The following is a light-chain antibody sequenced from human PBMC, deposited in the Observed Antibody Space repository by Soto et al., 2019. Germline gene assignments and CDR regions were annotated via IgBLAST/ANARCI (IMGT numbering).Light chain of an antibody. CDR2: DVS. V-gene: IGLV2-14*01. J-gene: IGLJ1*01. CDR1: SSDIGTYNY. Sequence: QSVLTQPASVSGSPGQSITISCTGTSSDIGTYNYVSWYQQHPGKAPKLMIYDVSNRPSGVSNRFSGSKSGSTASLTIPGLQADDEADYYCNSYTTSTTFVFGTGTKVTVL. CDR3: NSYTTSTTFV.